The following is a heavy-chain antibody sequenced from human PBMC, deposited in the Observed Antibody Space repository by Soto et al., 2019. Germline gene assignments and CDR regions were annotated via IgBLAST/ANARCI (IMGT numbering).Heavy chain of an antibody. CDR3: AKDLNVVVVAATYYYYYGMDV. D-gene: IGHD2-15*01. CDR2: ISYDGSNK. CDR1: GFTFSSYG. V-gene: IGHV3-30*18. J-gene: IGHJ6*02. Sequence: QVQLVESGGGVVQPGRSLRLSCAASGFTFSSYGMHWVRQAPGKGLEWVAVISYDGSNKYYADSVKGRFTISRDNSKNTLYLQMNSLRAEDTAVYYCAKDLNVVVVAATYYYYYGMDVWGQGTTVTVSS.